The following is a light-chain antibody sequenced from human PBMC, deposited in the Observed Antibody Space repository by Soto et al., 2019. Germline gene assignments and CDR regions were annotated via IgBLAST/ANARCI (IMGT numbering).Light chain of an antibody. CDR3: QTWGTGIRV. CDR1: SGHSNYA. Sequence: QLVLTQSPSASASLGASVKLTCTLSSGHSNYAIAWHQQQPEKGPRYLMKVNSDGSHRKGDGIPDRFSGSSSGAQRYLTISSCQSEDEADYYCQTWGTGIRVFGTGTKLTVL. V-gene: IGLV4-69*01. CDR2: VNSDGSH. J-gene: IGLJ1*01.